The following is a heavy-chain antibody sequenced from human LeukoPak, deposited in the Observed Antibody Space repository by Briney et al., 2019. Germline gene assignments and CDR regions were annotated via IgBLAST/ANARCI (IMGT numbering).Heavy chain of an antibody. J-gene: IGHJ4*02. CDR2: IYYSGST. V-gene: IGHV4-59*01. CDR3: ARGMYYYDSSGYYGPAYYFDY. Sequence: KPSETLSLTCTVSGGSISSYYWSWIRQPPGKGLEWIGYIYYSGSTNYNPSLKRRVTISVDTSKNQFSLKLSSVTAADTAVYYCARGMYYYDSSGYYGPAYYFDYWGQGTLVTVSS. CDR1: GGSISSYY. D-gene: IGHD3-22*01.